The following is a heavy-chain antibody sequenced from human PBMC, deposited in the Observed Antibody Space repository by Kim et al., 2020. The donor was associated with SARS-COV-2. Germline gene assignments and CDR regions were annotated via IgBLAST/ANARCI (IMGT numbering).Heavy chain of an antibody. D-gene: IGHD2-2*02. CDR3: ARDRDLYNGMDV. Sequence: TNSNPSLKSRVTISVDTSKNQFSLKLSSVTAADTAVYYCARDRDLYNGMDVWGQGTTVTVSS. CDR2: T. V-gene: IGHV4-59*01. J-gene: IGHJ6*02.